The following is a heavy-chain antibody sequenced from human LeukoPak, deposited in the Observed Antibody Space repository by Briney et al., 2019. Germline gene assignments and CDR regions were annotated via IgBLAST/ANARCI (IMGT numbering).Heavy chain of an antibody. CDR1: GFTFSSYA. V-gene: IGHV3-23*01. CDR2: ISGSGGST. J-gene: IGHJ6*02. D-gene: IGHD2-15*01. CDR3: AKEVVYETDYYYYYGMDV. Sequence: GGSLRLSCAASGFTFSSYAMSRVRQAPGKGLEWVSAISGSGGSTYYADSVKGRFTISRDNSKNTLYLQMNSLRAEDTAVYYCAKEVVYETDYYYYYGMDVWGQGTTVTVSS.